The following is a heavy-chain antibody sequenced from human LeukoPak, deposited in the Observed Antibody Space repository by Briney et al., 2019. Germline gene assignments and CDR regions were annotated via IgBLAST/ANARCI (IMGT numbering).Heavy chain of an antibody. D-gene: IGHD1-26*01. J-gene: IGHJ6*02. CDR2: ISYDGSNK. CDR3: ARSLGTGIVGAIRYYGMDV. Sequence: PGRSLRLSCAASGFIFSSYAMHWVRQAPGKGLEWVAVISYDGSNKYYADSVKGRFTISRDNSKNTLYLQMNSLRAEDTAVYYCARSLGTGIVGAIRYYGMDVWGQGTTVTVSS. CDR1: GFIFSSYA. V-gene: IGHV3-30-3*01.